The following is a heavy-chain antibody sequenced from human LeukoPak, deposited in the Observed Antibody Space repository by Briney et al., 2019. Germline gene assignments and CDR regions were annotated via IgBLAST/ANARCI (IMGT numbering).Heavy chain of an antibody. D-gene: IGHD3-16*01. CDR2: INPDSGFT. Sequence: ASVKVSCKASGYKFIDDYMHWVRQAPGQGLEFMGWINPDSGFTNYAQKFKGRVTMTRDTSISTAYLEVRSLTSDDTAVYYCAPTVEAYTSWWKVWGQGTLVTVSS. V-gene: IGHV1-2*02. CDR1: GYKFIDDY. J-gene: IGHJ4*02. CDR3: APTVEAYTSWWKV.